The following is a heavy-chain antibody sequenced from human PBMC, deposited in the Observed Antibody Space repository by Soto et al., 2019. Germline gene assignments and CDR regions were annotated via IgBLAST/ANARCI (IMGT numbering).Heavy chain of an antibody. V-gene: IGHV3-30*18. CDR2: ISSDGDNQ. J-gene: IGHJ4*02. D-gene: IGHD3-22*01. CDR3: AKDAPYYYDSSGYYPDY. CDR1: GFTFSSYG. Sequence: SGGSLRLSCAASGFTFSSYGMHWVRQAPGKGLEWVAVISSDGDNQYYADSVKGRFTISRDNSKNTLYLQMNSLRAEDTAVYYCAKDAPYYYDSSGYYPDYWGQGTLVTVSS.